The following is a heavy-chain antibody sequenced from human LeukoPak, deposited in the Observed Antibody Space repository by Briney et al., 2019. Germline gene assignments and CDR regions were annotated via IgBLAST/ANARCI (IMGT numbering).Heavy chain of an antibody. V-gene: IGHV3-48*01. D-gene: IGHD3-10*01. CDR1: GFTFSSYS. Sequence: GGSLRLSCAASGFTFSSYSMNWVRQAPGKGLEWISFISSSRSTTYYADSVKGRCTISRDNGKNSMYLQMHSLRAEDTAVYYCARGVRYGSGFMDVWGKGTTVTVSS. CDR2: ISSSRSTT. J-gene: IGHJ6*03. CDR3: ARGVRYGSGFMDV.